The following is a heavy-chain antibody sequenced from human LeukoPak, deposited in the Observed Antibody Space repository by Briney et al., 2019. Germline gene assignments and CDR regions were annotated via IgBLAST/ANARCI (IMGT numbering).Heavy chain of an antibody. V-gene: IGHV4-38-2*02. D-gene: IGHD3-9*01. CDR2: IYHSGST. Sequence: KPSETLSLTCTVSGYSISSGYYWGWIRQPPGKGLEWIGSIYHSGSTYYNPSLKSRVTISVDTSKNQFSLKLSSVTAADTAVYYCASSSKLRYFDWTTEIDYWGQGTLVTVSS. CDR3: ASSSKLRYFDWTTEIDY. J-gene: IGHJ4*02. CDR1: GYSISSGYY.